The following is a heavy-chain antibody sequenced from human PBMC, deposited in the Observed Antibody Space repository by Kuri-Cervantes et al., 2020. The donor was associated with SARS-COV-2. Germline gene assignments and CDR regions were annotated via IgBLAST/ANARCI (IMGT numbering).Heavy chain of an antibody. CDR3: VRDGDHWNFDY. V-gene: IGHV3-21*01. J-gene: IGHJ4*02. CDR1: GFTVSSYS. Sequence: SLRLACAVSGFTVSSYSMNWVRQAPGKGLEWVSSISSSSSYIYYADSVKGRFTISRENAKNMLFLQMNSLRAEDTDVYYCVRDGDHWNFDYWGQGTLVTVSS. D-gene: IGHD1-1*01. CDR2: ISSSSSYI.